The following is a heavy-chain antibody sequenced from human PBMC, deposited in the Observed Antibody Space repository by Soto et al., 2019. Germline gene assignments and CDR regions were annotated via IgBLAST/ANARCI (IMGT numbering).Heavy chain of an antibody. Sequence: QVQLVQSGAEVKKPGSSVKVSCKVSGGTFSRYAISWVRQAPGQGLEWMGGIIPIFGTANYAQKFQGRVTLTADESTSTAYMELSSLRSEDTAVYYCARGGARVVPAVPFDYWGQGTLVTVSS. J-gene: IGHJ4*02. V-gene: IGHV1-69*01. CDR3: ARGGARVVPAVPFDY. CDR1: GGTFSRYA. D-gene: IGHD2-2*01. CDR2: IIPIFGTA.